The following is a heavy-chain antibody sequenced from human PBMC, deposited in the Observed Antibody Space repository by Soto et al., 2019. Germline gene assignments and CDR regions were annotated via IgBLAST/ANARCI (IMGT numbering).Heavy chain of an antibody. D-gene: IGHD6-13*01. J-gene: IGHJ4*02. Sequence: QVQLQQWGAGLLKPSETLSLTCAVYGGSFSGYYWSWIRQPPGKGLEWIGEINHSGSTNYNPSLKSRVTISVDTSKNQFSLKLSSVTAADTAVYYCARGTGRRRIAAAGTCVFDYWGQGTLVTVSS. CDR1: GGSFSGYY. V-gene: IGHV4-34*01. CDR2: INHSGST. CDR3: ARGTGRRRIAAAGTCVFDY.